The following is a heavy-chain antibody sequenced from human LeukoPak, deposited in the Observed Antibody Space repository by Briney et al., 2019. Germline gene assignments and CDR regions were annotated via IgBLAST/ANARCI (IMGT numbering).Heavy chain of an antibody. Sequence: SETLSLTCTVSGGSISSSSYYWGWIRQPPGKGLEWIGSIYYSGSTYYNPSLKSRVTISVDTSKNQFSLKLGSVTAADMAVYYCARRNGDSDYWGQGTLVTVSS. CDR3: ARRNGDSDY. CDR2: IYYSGST. V-gene: IGHV4-39*01. D-gene: IGHD4-17*01. CDR1: GGSISSSSYY. J-gene: IGHJ4*02.